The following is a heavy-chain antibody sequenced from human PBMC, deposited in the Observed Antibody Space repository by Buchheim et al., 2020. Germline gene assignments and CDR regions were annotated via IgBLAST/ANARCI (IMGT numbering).Heavy chain of an antibody. J-gene: IGHJ6*02. CDR2: IYSGGST. Sequence: EVQLVESGGGLVQPGGSLRLSCAASGFTVSSNYMSWVRQAPGKGLEWVSVIYSGGSTYYADSVKGRFTISRDNSKNTLYLQMNSLRAEDTAVYYCARDEIAAAGSIYYYYGMDVWGQGTT. D-gene: IGHD6-13*01. V-gene: IGHV3-66*02. CDR3: ARDEIAAAGSIYYYYGMDV. CDR1: GFTVSSNY.